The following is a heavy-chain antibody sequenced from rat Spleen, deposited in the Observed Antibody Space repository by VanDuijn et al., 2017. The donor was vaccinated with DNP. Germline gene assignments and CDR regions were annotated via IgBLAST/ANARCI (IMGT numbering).Heavy chain of an antibody. CDR2: IGYSGST. CDR1: GYSISRTY. Sequence: EVQLQESGPGLLKPSQSLSLTCSVTGYSISRTYWGWFRKFPGNKMEWMGHIGYSGSTTYNPSLKSRIAITRNTYKNQFFLQVNSVTTEDTATYYCERAETTGISGGFDYWGQGVMVTVSS. J-gene: IGHJ2*01. CDR3: ERAETTGISGGFDY. D-gene: IGHD1-9*01. V-gene: IGHV3-1*01.